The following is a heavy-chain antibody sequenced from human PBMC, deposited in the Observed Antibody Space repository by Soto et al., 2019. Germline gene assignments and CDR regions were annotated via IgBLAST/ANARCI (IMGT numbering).Heavy chain of an antibody. Sequence: ASVKVSCKASGGTFSSYAISWVRQAPGQGLEWMGGIIPILGIANYAQKFQGRVTITADKSTSTAYMELSSLRSEATAVYYCARDRGDGYNYAFDIWGQGTMVTVSS. J-gene: IGHJ3*02. V-gene: IGHV1-69*10. D-gene: IGHD5-12*01. CDR1: GGTFSSYA. CDR3: ARDRGDGYNYAFDI. CDR2: IIPILGIA.